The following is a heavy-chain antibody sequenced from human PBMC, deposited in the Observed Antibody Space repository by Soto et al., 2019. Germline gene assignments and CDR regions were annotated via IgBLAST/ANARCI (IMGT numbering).Heavy chain of an antibody. D-gene: IGHD6-13*01. Sequence: QITLKESGPTLVKPTQTLTLTCTFSGLSLSTSGVGVGWIRQPPGKALEWLALIYWDDDKRYSPSLKSRLTITKDTSKNQVVLTMTNMDPVDTATYYCARRTGYSSSWPFDYWGQGTLVTVSS. J-gene: IGHJ4*02. CDR2: IYWDDDK. CDR3: ARRTGYSSSWPFDY. V-gene: IGHV2-5*02. CDR1: GLSLSTSGVG.